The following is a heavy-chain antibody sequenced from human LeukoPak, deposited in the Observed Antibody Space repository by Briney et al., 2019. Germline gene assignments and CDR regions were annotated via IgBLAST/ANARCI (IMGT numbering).Heavy chain of an antibody. D-gene: IGHD3-10*01. CDR1: GYTFTSYY. V-gene: IGHV1-46*01. CDR2: INPSGGST. J-gene: IGHJ4*02. CDR3: ARQPHITMVRGATEFDY. Sequence: ASVKVSCKASGYTFTSYYMHWVRQAPGQGLEWMGIINPSGGSTSYAQKFQGRVTMTRDTSISTAYMELSRLRSDDTAVYYCARQPHITMVRGATEFDYWGQGTLVTVSS.